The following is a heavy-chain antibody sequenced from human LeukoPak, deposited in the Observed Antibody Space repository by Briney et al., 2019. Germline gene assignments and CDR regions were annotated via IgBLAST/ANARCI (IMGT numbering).Heavy chain of an antibody. V-gene: IGHV4-4*02. Sequence: PSETLSLTCAVSGGSISSSNWWSWVRQPPGKGLEWIGEIYHSGSTNYNPSLKSRVTISVDKSKNQFSLKLSSVTAADTAVYYCAREAWVSGDSKYRYYGIDVWGQGTTVTVSS. CDR3: AREAWVSGDSKYRYYGIDV. D-gene: IGHD4-17*01. CDR1: GGSISSSNW. CDR2: IYHSGST. J-gene: IGHJ6*02.